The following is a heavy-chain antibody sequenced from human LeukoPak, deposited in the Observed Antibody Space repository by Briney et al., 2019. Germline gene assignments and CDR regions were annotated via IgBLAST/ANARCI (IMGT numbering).Heavy chain of an antibody. CDR3: ARDTPLYYYDSSGYYPGAFDI. CDR2: IIPIFGTA. D-gene: IGHD3-22*01. Sequence: GASVKVSCKASGGTFSSYAISWVRQAPGQGLEWMGGIIPIFGTANYARKFQGRVTITADESTSTAYMELSSLRSEDTAVYYCARDTPLYYYDSSGYYPGAFDIWGQGTMVTVSS. V-gene: IGHV1-69*13. J-gene: IGHJ3*02. CDR1: GGTFSSYA.